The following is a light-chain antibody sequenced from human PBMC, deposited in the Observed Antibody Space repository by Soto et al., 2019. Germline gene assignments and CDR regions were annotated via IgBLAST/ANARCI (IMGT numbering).Light chain of an antibody. Sequence: QLVLTQSPSASASLGASVKLTCTLSSGHSSYAIAWHQQQPEKGPRYLMKLNSDGSHSKGDAIPDRFSGSSSGAERYLTITSPQSEDEADYYWQTWGTGIHVFPGGTKLTVL. J-gene: IGLJ2*01. CDR1: SGHSSYA. CDR3: QTWGTGIHV. V-gene: IGLV4-69*01. CDR2: LNSDGSH.